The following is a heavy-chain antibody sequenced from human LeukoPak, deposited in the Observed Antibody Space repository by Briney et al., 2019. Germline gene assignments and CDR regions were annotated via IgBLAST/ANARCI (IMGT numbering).Heavy chain of an antibody. CDR3: AKWPDIMASY. CDR1: GGTFSSYA. Sequence: SCKASGGTFSSYAMSWVRQAPGKGLEGVSGMSASGGKTYYADSVKGRFTISRDNSKNTLYLQMNSLRAEDTATYYCAKWPDIMASYWGQGTLVTVSS. J-gene: IGHJ4*02. V-gene: IGHV3-23*01. CDR2: MSASGGKT. D-gene: IGHD5-12*01.